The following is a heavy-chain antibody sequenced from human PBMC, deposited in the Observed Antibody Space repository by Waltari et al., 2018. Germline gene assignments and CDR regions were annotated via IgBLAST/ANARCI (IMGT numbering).Heavy chain of an antibody. CDR3: AKEGGPYREVIRGDPLLFDS. Sequence: QVQLVESGGGVVQPGRSLRLSCAASGFTFSDYGIHWVRQSPGTGLGWVALISFDGSKRYYADSVKGRFTISRDNSKNTLYLQMSSLRAEDTAVYYCAKEGGPYREVIRGDPLLFDSWGQGTLVTVSS. D-gene: IGHD3-16*01. V-gene: IGHV3-30*18. J-gene: IGHJ4*02. CDR1: GFTFSDYG. CDR2: ISFDGSKR.